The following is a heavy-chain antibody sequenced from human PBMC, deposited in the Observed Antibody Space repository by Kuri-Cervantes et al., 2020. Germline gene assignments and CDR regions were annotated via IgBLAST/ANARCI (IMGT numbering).Heavy chain of an antibody. CDR3: AGAEGYYYDSSGPGPDDY. CDR2: IKPDGSVK. D-gene: IGHD3-22*01. V-gene: IGHV3-7*02. J-gene: IGHJ4*02. CDR1: GFTFSSSW. Sequence: LSLTCAVSGFTFSSSWMTWVRQAPGKGLEWVANIKPDGSVKNYLDSVKGRFTISRDNAKNSLYLQMNSLRAEDTAVYYCAGAEGYYYDSSGPGPDDYWGQGTLVTVSS.